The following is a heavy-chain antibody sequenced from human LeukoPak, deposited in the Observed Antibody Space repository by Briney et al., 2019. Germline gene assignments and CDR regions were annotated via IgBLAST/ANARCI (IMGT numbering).Heavy chain of an antibody. CDR1: GFTFSSYA. D-gene: IGHD2-21*01. CDR2: ISDSGGNT. CDR3: AKGTASYYYFMDV. J-gene: IGHJ6*03. V-gene: IGHV3-23*01. Sequence: GGSLRLSCAASGFTFSSYAMSWVRQAPGKGLEWVSSISDSGGNTYYADYVKGRFTISRDNSKNTLSLQMNGLRAEDTAVYYCAKGTASYYYFMDVWGKGTTATVSS.